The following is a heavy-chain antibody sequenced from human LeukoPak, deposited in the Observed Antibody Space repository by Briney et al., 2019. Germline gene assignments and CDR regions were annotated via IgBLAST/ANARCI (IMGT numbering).Heavy chain of an antibody. D-gene: IGHD3-9*01. CDR2: IYYSGNT. CDR1: VGSISSYY. V-gene: IGHV4-59*01. Sequence: SETLSLTCTVSVGSISSYYGSWIRQPPGKGLEWIGYIYYSGNTNYNPSLKSRVTMSVDTSKNQFSLKLSSVTAADTAVYYCARSGALTGYLFWGQGTLVTVSS. J-gene: IGHJ4*02. CDR3: ARSGALTGYLF.